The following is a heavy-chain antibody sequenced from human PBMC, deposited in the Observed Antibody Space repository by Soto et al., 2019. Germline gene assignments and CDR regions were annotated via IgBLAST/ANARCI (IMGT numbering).Heavy chain of an antibody. CDR3: SRDKRGCSGGSCYSFDY. CDR1: GFTFGDYA. Sequence: GGSLRLSCKASGFTFGDYAMVWFRQAPGKGLEWVGFIRSKAYGATTEYAASVRGRFTISRDDSESIAYLQMNSLRTEDTAMYYCSRDKRGCSGGSCYSFDYWGQGTLVTVSS. D-gene: IGHD2-15*01. V-gene: IGHV3-49*03. J-gene: IGHJ4*02. CDR2: IRSKAYGATT.